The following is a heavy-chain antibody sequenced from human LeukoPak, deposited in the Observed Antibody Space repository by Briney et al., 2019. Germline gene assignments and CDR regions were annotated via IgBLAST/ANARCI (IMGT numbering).Heavy chain of an antibody. CDR2: INPSGGST. V-gene: IGHV1-46*01. CDR1: GYTFTSYY. J-gene: IGHJ6*03. Sequence: ASVKVSCKASGYTFTSYYMHWVRQAPGQGLEWMGIINPSGGSTSYAQKFQGRVTMTRDMSTSTVYMELSSLRSEDTAVYYCARGAAADYYYYYMDVWGKGTTVTVSS. CDR3: ARGAAADYYYYYMDV. D-gene: IGHD6-13*01.